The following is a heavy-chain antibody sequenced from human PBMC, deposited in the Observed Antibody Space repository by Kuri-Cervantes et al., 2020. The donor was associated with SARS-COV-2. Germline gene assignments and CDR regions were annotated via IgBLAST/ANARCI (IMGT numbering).Heavy chain of an antibody. D-gene: IGHD5-24*01. V-gene: IGHV3-33*01. CDR2: IWYDGSNK. CDR1: GFTFSSYG. Sequence: GGSLRLSCAASGFTFSSYGMHWVRQAPGKGLEWVAVIWYDGSNKYYADSVKGRFTISRDNSKNTLYLQMNSLRAEDTAVYYCARYGAVERDYYYYGMDVWGQGTTVTVSS. J-gene: IGHJ6*02. CDR3: ARYGAVERDYYYYGMDV.